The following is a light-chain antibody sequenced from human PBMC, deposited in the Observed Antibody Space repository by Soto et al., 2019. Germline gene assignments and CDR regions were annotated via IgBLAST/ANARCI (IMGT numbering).Light chain of an antibody. CDR3: AAWEDILNGWV. CDR2: SND. Sequence: QSVLTQPPSASGTPGQRVTISCSWSDSNIGSNSVNWYQHLPGMAPKLLTHSNDHRPSGVADRFSGSKSGTSASLAISGLQSEDEAYYYCAAWEDILNGWVFGGGTKRTV. CDR1: DSNIGSNS. V-gene: IGLV1-44*01. J-gene: IGLJ3*02.